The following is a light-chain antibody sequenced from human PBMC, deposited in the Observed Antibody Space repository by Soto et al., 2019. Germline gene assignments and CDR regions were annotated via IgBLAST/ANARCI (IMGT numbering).Light chain of an antibody. CDR2: GAS. CDR1: QSVSSR. CDR3: QQYNNWPPYT. V-gene: IGKV3-15*01. Sequence: EIVMTQSPATLSVSPGERVTLSCRTSQSVSSRLAWYQHIPGQAPRLLIYGASTRATGVPARFSGSGSGTAFTLTISSLQSEDFAVYYCQQYNNWPPYTFGQGTKLEIK. J-gene: IGKJ2*01.